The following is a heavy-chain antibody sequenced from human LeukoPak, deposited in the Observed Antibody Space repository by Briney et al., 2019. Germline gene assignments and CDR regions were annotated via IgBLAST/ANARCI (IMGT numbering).Heavy chain of an antibody. D-gene: IGHD3-10*01. J-gene: IGHJ6*03. CDR2: INHSGST. CDR3: ARGVGSYYMDV. Sequence: SETLSLTCAVYGGSLSGYYWSWIRQPPGKGLEWIGEINHSGSTNYNPSLKSRVTISVDTSKNQFSLKLSSVTAADTAVYYCARGVGSYYMDVWGKGTTVTVSS. CDR1: GGSLSGYY. V-gene: IGHV4-34*01.